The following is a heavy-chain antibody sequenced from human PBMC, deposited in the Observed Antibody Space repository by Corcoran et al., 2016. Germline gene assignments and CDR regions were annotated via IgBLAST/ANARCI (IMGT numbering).Heavy chain of an antibody. CDR1: GYTFTGYY. D-gene: IGHD3-16*02. J-gene: IGHJ4*02. CDR3: ARQIMITLGGVIDYYFDY. V-gene: IGHV1-2*02. CDR2: INPNSGGT. Sequence: QVQLVQSGAEVKKPGASVKVSCKASGYTFTGYYMHWVRQAPGQGLEWMGWINPNSGGTNYEPKFQGMVTMTRDPSISPAYMELSRLRSDDPAVYYWARQIMITLGGVIDYYFDYWGQGTLFTVSS.